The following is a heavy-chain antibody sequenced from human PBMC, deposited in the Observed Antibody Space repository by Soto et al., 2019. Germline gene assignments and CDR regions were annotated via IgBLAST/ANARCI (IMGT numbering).Heavy chain of an antibody. CDR3: ARDETDTATAIPGDY. Sequence: QVPLVQSGAEVKKPGSSVKVSCKASGGTFSSYTISWVRQAPGQGLEWMGRIIPILGIANYAQKFQGRVTITADKSTSTAYMELSSLRSEDTAVYYCARDETDTATAIPGDYWGQGTLVTVSS. J-gene: IGHJ4*02. CDR2: IIPILGIA. CDR1: GGTFSSYT. V-gene: IGHV1-69*08. D-gene: IGHD2-2*02.